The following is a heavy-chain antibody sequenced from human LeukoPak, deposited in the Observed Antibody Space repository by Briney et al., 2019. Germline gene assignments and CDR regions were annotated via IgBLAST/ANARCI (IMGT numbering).Heavy chain of an antibody. Sequence: PGGSLRLSCAASGFTFSTYFMHWVRKAPAKGLELEADIASDGSHRFYVESVKGRFTISRDNSKITLYMQMNSLRAEDTAVYFCARERQDTILHSGAFDIWGQGTMVTVSS. CDR2: IASDGSHR. V-gene: IGHV3-30-3*01. CDR3: ARERQDTILHSGAFDI. J-gene: IGHJ3*02. D-gene: IGHD2-21*01. CDR1: GFTFSTYF.